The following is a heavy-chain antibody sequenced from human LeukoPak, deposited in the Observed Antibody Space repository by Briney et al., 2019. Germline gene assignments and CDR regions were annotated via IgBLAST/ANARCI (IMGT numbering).Heavy chain of an antibody. CDR2: ISSSSSYI. D-gene: IGHD3-3*01. V-gene: IGHV3-21*01. CDR3: ARAGSDYDFWSGYYYYMDV. CDR1: GFTFSSYS. J-gene: IGHJ6*03. Sequence: GGSLRLSCAASGFTFSSYSMNWVRQAPGKGLEWVSSISSSSSYIYYADSVKGRFTISRDNAKNTLYLQMNSLRAEDTAVYYCARAGSDYDFWSGYYYYMDVWGKGTTVTVSS.